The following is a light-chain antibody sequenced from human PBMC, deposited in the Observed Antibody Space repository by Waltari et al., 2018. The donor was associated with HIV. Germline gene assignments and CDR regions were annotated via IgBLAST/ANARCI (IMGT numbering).Light chain of an antibody. Sequence: EIVLTQSPGTLSLSPGERATLSCRASQSVSNNYLAWYQQKPGQAHRLLIYNTYNRATGIPDRFSGSGSGTDFTLTISRLEPEDFAIYYCQQYGSAPPITFGGGTKVEIK. CDR3: QQYGSAPPIT. J-gene: IGKJ4*01. CDR2: NTY. V-gene: IGKV3-20*01. CDR1: QSVSNNY.